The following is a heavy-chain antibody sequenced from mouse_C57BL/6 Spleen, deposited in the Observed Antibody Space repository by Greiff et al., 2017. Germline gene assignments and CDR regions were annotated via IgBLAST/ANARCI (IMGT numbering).Heavy chain of an antibody. CDR2: IRLKSDNYAT. D-gene: IGHD2-4*01. V-gene: IGHV6-3*01. J-gene: IGHJ2*01. CDR1: GFTFSNYW. CDR3: TGGRLPLFDY. Sequence: EVKVEESGGGLVQPGGSMKLSCVASGFTFSNYWMNWVRQSPEKGLEWVAQIRLKSDNYATHYAESVKGRFTISRDDSKSSVYLQMNNLRAEDTGIYYCTGGRLPLFDYWGQGTTLTVSS.